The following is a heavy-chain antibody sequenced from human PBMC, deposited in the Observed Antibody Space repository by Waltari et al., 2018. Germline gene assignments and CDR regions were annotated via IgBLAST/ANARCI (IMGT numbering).Heavy chain of an antibody. J-gene: IGHJ4*02. CDR3: ARAASTYCSTTSCPGDY. Sequence: QVQLVQSGAEVKEPGASVKVSCKASGYTFTRHYMHWVRQAPVQGLEWMGIINPRDDTKAYTQKFQGRVTMTRDTSTNTFYMELSSLRSEDTAVYYCARAASTYCSTTSCPGDYWGQGTLVTVSS. D-gene: IGHD2-2*01. V-gene: IGHV1-46*01. CDR1: GYTFTRHY. CDR2: INPRDDTK.